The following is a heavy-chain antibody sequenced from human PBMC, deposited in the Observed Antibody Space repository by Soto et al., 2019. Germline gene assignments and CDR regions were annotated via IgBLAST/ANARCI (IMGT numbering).Heavy chain of an antibody. CDR2: VYGDNDK. Sequence: QITLKESGPTLVKPTQTLTLACTFSGFSLNTSGVGVGWIRQPPGKALEWLALVYGDNDKRYSPSLKSRLTITRYTSKNQVVLRMTNVDPVDTGTYYCAHTRPGYSNWYFDLWGRGTLVTVSS. CDR3: AHTRPGYSNWYFDL. V-gene: IGHV2-5*02. CDR1: GFSLNTSGVG. J-gene: IGHJ2*01. D-gene: IGHD3-22*01.